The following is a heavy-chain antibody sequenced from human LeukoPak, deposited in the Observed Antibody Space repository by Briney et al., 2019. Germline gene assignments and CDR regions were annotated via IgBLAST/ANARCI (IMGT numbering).Heavy chain of an antibody. CDR3: ARLIVATTKRMFRFDY. J-gene: IGHJ4*02. CDR2: INHSGST. D-gene: IGHD5-12*01. CDR1: GGSFSGYY. V-gene: IGHV4-34*01. Sequence: KPSETLSLTCAVYGGSFSGYYWSWIRQPPGKGLEWIGEINHSGSTNYNPSLKSRLTISVDTYKNQFSLKLSSVTAADTAVYYCARLIVATTKRMFRFDYWGQGTLVTVSS.